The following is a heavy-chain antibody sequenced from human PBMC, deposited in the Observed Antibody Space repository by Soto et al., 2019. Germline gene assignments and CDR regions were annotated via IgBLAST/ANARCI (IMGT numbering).Heavy chain of an antibody. CDR2: INDGSEE. D-gene: IGHD1-1*01. Sequence: QVQLVESGGGVVRPGTSLRLSCAATGFSFSAHGMHWVRQAPGKGLEWLAVINDGSEEGYADPVRGRSTISRDNARNILYLQMDNLRAEDSALYYCARDDLFVDNGLDHWGQGTLVTVSS. CDR1: GFSFSAHG. CDR3: ARDDLFVDNGLDH. J-gene: IGHJ4*02. V-gene: IGHV3-33*01.